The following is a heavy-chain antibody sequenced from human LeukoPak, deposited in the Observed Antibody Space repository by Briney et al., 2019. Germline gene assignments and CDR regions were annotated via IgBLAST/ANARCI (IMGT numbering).Heavy chain of an antibody. V-gene: IGHV4-4*07. CDR1: GGSISSYF. CDR2: IYSSGST. J-gene: IGHJ5*02. D-gene: IGHD2-2*01. CDR3: ARDLGYCPTTGCYQSRFDP. Sequence: PSETLSLTCTVSGGSISSYFWTWIRQPAGKGLEWIGRIYSSGSTNYNPSLKNRVTMSVDTSKNQFSLKLSSVIAADTAVYYCARDLGYCPTTGCYQSRFDPWGQGTLVTVSS.